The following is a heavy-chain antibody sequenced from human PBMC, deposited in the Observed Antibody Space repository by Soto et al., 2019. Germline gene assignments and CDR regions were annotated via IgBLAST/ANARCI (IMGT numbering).Heavy chain of an antibody. J-gene: IGHJ5*01. V-gene: IGHV4-30-4*01. CDR1: GDSISTVDYF. D-gene: IGHD2-15*01. CDR3: ARGRYCLTGRCFPNWFDS. CDR2: IYKSAAT. Sequence: SETLSLTCSVSGDSISTVDYFWAWIRQPPGQALEYIGYIYKSAATYYNPSFESRVAISLDTSKSQFSLNVTSVTAADTAVYFCARGRYCLTGRCFPNWFDSWGQGTLVTVSS.